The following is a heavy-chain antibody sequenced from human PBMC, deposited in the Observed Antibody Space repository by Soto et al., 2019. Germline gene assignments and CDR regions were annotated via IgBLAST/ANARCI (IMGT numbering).Heavy chain of an antibody. CDR2: VFHTGPT. J-gene: IGHJ5*02. CDR1: GDSVSSPYY. D-gene: IGHD2-21*01. Sequence: QVQLQESGPGLVKPSGTLSLTCAVSGDSVSSPYYWCWVRQSPGKGLEWIGEVFHTGPTSYNPSLRSRVTISMDRSSNRFSIDLSSVTADDTAVYSRATGAGCYAIQASGPGTLV. CDR3: ATGAGCYAIQA. V-gene: IGHV4-4*02.